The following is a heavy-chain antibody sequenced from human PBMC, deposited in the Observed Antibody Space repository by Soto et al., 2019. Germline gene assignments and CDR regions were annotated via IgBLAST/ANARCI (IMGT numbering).Heavy chain of an antibody. CDR3: ATGLFTTGTSRHAFDI. CDR1: GYTLTELS. J-gene: IGHJ3*02. Sequence: QVQLVQSGAEVKKPGASVKVSCKVSGYTLTELSMHWVRQAPGKGLEWMGGFDPEDGETIYAQKFQGRVTMTEDTSTDTAYMELSSLRSEDTAVYYCATGLFTTGTSRHAFDIWGQGTMVTVSS. D-gene: IGHD1-1*01. V-gene: IGHV1-24*01. CDR2: FDPEDGET.